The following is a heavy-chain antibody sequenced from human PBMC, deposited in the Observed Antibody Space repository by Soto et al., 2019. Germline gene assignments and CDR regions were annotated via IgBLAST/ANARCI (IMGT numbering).Heavy chain of an antibody. Sequence: TLSLTCAVSGGSISRGGYSWSWIRQPPGKGLEWIGYIYHSGSTYYNPSLKSRVTISVDRSKNQFSLKLSSVTAAHTAVYYCARGSSAAAGKTFEYWGQGTLVTVS. J-gene: IGHJ4*02. D-gene: IGHD6-13*01. CDR2: IYHSGST. CDR3: ARGSSAAAGKTFEY. CDR1: GGSISRGGYS. V-gene: IGHV4-30-2*01.